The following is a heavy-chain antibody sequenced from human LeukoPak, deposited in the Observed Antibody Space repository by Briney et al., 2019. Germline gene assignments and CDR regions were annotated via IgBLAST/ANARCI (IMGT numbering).Heavy chain of an antibody. CDR1: GFTFSYYS. J-gene: IGHJ4*02. V-gene: IGHV3-48*01. CDR3: ARGVGATTRGLDY. CDR2: ISSSSSTI. D-gene: IGHD1-26*01. Sequence: PGGSLRLSCAASGFTFSYYSMNWVRQAPGKGLEWVSYISSSSSTIYYADSVKGRFTISRDNAKNSLFLQMNSLRAEDTAVYYCARGVGATTRGLDYWGQGTLVTVSS.